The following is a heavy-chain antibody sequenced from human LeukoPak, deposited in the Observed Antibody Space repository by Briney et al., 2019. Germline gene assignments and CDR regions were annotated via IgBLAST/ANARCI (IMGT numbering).Heavy chain of an antibody. CDR3: AKASEYRSSHPLDY. Sequence: GGSLRLSCAASGFTFDDYAMHWVRQAPGKGLEWVSGISWNSGSIGYADSVKGRFTISRDNAKNSLYLQMNSLRAEDMALYYCAKASEYRSSHPLDYWGQGTLVTVSS. CDR2: ISWNSGSI. D-gene: IGHD6-6*01. J-gene: IGHJ4*02. CDR1: GFTFDDYA. V-gene: IGHV3-9*03.